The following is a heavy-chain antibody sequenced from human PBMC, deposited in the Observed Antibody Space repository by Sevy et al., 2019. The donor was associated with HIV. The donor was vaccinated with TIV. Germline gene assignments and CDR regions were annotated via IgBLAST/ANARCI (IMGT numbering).Heavy chain of an antibody. CDR1: GFTFSSYW. V-gene: IGHV3-74*01. J-gene: IGHJ4*02. CDR3: VAANTWQDY. CDR2: VNSDGSST. Sequence: GGSLRLSCAASGFTFSSYWMHWVRQAPGKGPVWVSGVNSDGSSTNYADSMKGRFTMSRDSAKNTLYLQMNSLRAEDTAVYFCVAANTWQDYWGQGTLVTVSS. D-gene: IGHD2-15*01.